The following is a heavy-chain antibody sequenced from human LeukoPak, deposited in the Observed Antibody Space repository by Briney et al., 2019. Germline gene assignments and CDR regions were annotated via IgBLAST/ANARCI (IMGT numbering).Heavy chain of an antibody. CDR1: GFTFSNFA. CDR3: AKDRFRYSSGWFFDP. V-gene: IGHV3-23*01. CDR2: ISGSGGGT. J-gene: IGHJ5*02. D-gene: IGHD6-19*01. Sequence: GGSLRLSCAASGFTFSNFAMNWVRQAPGKGLEWVSGISGSGGGTYYADSVKGRFTISRDSSKNTLYLQMKSLRVEDTAVYYCAKDRFRYSSGWFFDPWGQGTLVTVSS.